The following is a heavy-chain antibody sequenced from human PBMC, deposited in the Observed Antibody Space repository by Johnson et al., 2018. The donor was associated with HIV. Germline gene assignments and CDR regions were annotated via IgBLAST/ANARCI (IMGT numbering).Heavy chain of an antibody. CDR3: ARGEWELNAGHGFVI. Sequence: VQLVESRGGVVQPGRSLRLSCVASGFTFDDYAMHWVRQAPGKGLQWVSGISWDSGRIGYTDSVKDRFTISRDNAKNSLYLQMNSLRAEDTAFYYCARGEWELNAGHGFVIWGQGTMVTVSS. D-gene: IGHD1-26*01. CDR2: ISWDSGRI. J-gene: IGHJ3*02. CDR1: GFTFDDYA. V-gene: IGHV3-9*01.